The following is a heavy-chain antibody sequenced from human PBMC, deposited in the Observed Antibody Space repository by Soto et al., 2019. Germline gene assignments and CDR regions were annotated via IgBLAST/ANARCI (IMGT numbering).Heavy chain of an antibody. V-gene: IGHV4-59*01. Sequence: PSETLSLTCTVSGGSIISYYCSCIRHPPLKWLECIGYFYYTTTNYNPSLKSRVTISVDTSKNQFALKLSSVTTADTAVYYCARGSYDSSVYYYEPFDSWGQGTLVTVSS. J-gene: IGHJ4*02. CDR3: ARGSYDSSVYYYEPFDS. CDR1: GGSIISYY. D-gene: IGHD3-22*01. CDR2: FYYTTT.